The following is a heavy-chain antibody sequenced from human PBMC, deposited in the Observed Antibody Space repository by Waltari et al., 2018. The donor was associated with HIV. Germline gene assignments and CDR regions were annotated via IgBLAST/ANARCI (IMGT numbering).Heavy chain of an antibody. V-gene: IGHV3-53*01. CDR2: IHSGGTT. D-gene: IGHD5-18*01. J-gene: IGHJ3*02. CDR1: GFTVSSNY. CDR3: ARVGYRDRVDAFDI. Sequence: EMQLVESGGGPIRPGGSLRLSCAASGFTVSSNYMSWVRQAPGKGLEWVSIIHSGGTTYYVDSVKGRFTISRDNSKNILYLQMDSLRDEDTAVYYCARVGYRDRVDAFDIWGQGTMVTVSS.